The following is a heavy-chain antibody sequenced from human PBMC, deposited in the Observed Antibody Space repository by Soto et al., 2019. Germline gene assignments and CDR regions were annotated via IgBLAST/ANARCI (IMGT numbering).Heavy chain of an antibody. V-gene: IGHV3-23*01. J-gene: IGHJ6*02. CDR1: GFTFSSYA. CDR3: YYYGMDV. Sequence: GSLRLSCAASGFTFSSYAMSWVRQAPGKGLEWVSAISGSGGSTYYADSVKGRFTISRDNSKNTLYLQMNSLRAKDRVYYYYYYGMDVWGQGTTVTVSS. CDR2: ISGSGGST.